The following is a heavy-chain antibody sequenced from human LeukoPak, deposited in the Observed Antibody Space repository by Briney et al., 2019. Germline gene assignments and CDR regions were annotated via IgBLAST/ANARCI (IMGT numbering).Heavy chain of an antibody. D-gene: IGHD6-13*01. V-gene: IGHV3-23*01. CDR2: ISDTGGGT. J-gene: IGHJ4*02. Sequence: GGSLRLSCAASRFTFSSYGMTWVRQAPGKGLEWVSTISDTGGGTFYADSVKGRFTISRDNSQNTLFLQMNRLRADDTAIYYCAKGPGIAAAAIDYWGQGTLVTVSS. CDR1: RFTFSSYG. CDR3: AKGPGIAAAAIDY.